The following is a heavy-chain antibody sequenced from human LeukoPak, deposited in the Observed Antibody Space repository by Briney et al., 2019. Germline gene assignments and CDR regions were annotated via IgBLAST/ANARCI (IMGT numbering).Heavy chain of an antibody. D-gene: IGHD1-26*01. Sequence: PSETLSLTCTVSGGSISSSSYYWGWIRQPPGKGLEWIGSIYYSGSTYYNPSLKSRVTISVDTSKNQFSLKLSSVTAADTAVYYCARDLRIVGAAYFDYWGQGTLVTVSS. CDR2: IYYSGST. CDR1: GGSISSSSYY. J-gene: IGHJ4*02. CDR3: ARDLRIVGAAYFDY. V-gene: IGHV4-39*07.